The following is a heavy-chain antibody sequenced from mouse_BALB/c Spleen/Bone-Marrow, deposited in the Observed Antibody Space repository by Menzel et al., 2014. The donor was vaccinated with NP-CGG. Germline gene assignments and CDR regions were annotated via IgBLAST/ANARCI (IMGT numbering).Heavy chain of an antibody. J-gene: IGHJ4*01. CDR3: VRQGYGYYAMDY. D-gene: IGHD2-14*01. CDR1: GFTFNTYA. V-gene: IGHV10-1*02. CDR2: IRSKSNNHAT. Sequence: EVQVVESGGGLVQPKGSLKLSCAASGFTFNTYAMNWVRQAPGKGLEWVARIRSKSNNHATYYADSVKDRFTISRDDSQSMLYLQMNNLKTEDTAMYYCVRQGYGYYAMDYWGQGTSVTVSS.